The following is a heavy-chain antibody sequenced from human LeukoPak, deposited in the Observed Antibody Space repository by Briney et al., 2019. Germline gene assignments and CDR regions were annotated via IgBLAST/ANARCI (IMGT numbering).Heavy chain of an antibody. CDR2: IYYSGST. CDR1: GGSISSGPHY. Sequence: SETLSLTCTVSGGSISSGPHYWGWIRQSPGQGLEWIGSIYYSGSTDYNPSLKSRVTISVDTSKNQISLKLSSVTAADTAVYYCARHDSSGYYWFDYWGQGTLVTVSS. D-gene: IGHD3-22*01. J-gene: IGHJ4*02. V-gene: IGHV4-39*01. CDR3: ARHDSSGYYWFDY.